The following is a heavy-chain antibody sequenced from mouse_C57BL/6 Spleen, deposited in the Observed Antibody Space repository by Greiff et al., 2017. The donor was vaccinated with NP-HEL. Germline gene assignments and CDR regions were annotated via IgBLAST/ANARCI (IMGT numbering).Heavy chain of an antibody. CDR3: ARTGRDYFDY. V-gene: IGHV1-42*01. J-gene: IGHJ2*01. CDR1: GYSFTGYY. CDR2: INPSTGGT. Sequence: VHVKQSGPELVKPGASVKISCKASGYSFTGYYMNWVKQSPEKSLEWIGEINPSTGGTTYNQKFKAKATLTVDKSSSTAYMQLKSLTSEDSAVYYCARTGRDYFDYWGQGTTLTVSS.